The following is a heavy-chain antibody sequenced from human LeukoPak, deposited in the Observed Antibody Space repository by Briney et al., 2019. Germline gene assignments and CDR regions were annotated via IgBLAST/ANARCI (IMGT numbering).Heavy chain of an antibody. V-gene: IGHV4-39*02. J-gene: IGHJ5*02. CDR3: ARDFTPGITGTTGPGFDP. CDR1: GGSISSSSYY. D-gene: IGHD1-20*01. Sequence: SETLSLTCTVSGGSISSSSYYWGWIRQPPGKGLEWIGSIYYSGSTYYNPSLKSRVTISVDTSKNQFSLKLSSVTAADTAVYYCARDFTPGITGTTGPGFDPWGQGTLVTVSS. CDR2: IYYSGST.